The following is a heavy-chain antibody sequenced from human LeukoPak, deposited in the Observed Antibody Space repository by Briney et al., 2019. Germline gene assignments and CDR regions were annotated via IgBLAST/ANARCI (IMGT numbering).Heavy chain of an antibody. V-gene: IGHV4-4*07. J-gene: IGHJ4*02. D-gene: IGHD6-19*01. CDR3: ARSSRKGIAVAGTLFDY. Sequence: SETLSLTCTVSGGSISSYYWSWIPQPAGKGLEWIGRIYTSGSTNYNPSLKSRVTISVDKSKNQFSLKLSSVTAADTAVYYCARSSRKGIAVAGTLFDYWGQGTLVTVSS. CDR1: GGSISSYY. CDR2: IYTSGST.